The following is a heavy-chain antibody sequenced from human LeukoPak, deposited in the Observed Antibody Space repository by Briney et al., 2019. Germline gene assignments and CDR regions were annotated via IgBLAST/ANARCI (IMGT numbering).Heavy chain of an antibody. Sequence: ASVKVSCKASGYTFTSYAIGWVRQAPGQGLEWMGWISAYNGYTNYAQSLQVRVTMTIDTSTSTAYMELRSLRSDDTAMYYCVRVGGNYEGFIDYGGEGTLVTVSS. CDR3: VRVGGNYEGFIDY. CDR1: GYTFTSYA. V-gene: IGHV1-18*01. D-gene: IGHD1-26*01. CDR2: ISAYNGYT. J-gene: IGHJ4*02.